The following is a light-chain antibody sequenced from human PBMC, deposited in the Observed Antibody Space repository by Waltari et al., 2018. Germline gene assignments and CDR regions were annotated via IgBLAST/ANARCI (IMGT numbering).Light chain of an antibody. CDR2: DTS. J-gene: IGLJ3*02. Sequence: QAVVTQEPSLTVSPGGTVTLTCGSSTGAVTSGHYPYWFQQKPGQAPRTLIYDTSNKHSWTPARFSGALLGGKAALTLSGAQPEDEAEYSCLLYYGGARVFGGGTRLTVL. CDR3: LLYYGGARV. V-gene: IGLV7-46*01. CDR1: TGAVTSGHY.